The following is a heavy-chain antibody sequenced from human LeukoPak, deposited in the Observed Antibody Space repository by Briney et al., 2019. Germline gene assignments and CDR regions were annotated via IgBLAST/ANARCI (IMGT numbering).Heavy chain of an antibody. Sequence: SETLSLTCAVYGGSFSGYYWSWIRQPPGKGLEWIGEINHSGSTNYNPSPKSRVTISVDTSKNQFSLKLSSVTAADTAVYYCARVWGYYYDSSGYYVTSPFDYWGQGTLVTVSS. CDR1: GGSFSGYY. CDR3: ARVWGYYYDSSGYYVTSPFDY. D-gene: IGHD3-22*01. V-gene: IGHV4-34*01. CDR2: INHSGST. J-gene: IGHJ4*02.